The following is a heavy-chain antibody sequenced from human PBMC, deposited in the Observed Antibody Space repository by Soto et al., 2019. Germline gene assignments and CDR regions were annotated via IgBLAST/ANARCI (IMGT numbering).Heavy chain of an antibody. D-gene: IGHD1-1*01. V-gene: IGHV4-4*07. CDR3: VRDGTKTLRDWFDP. J-gene: IGHJ5*02. Sequence: SETLSLTCTVSGASISGFYWSWIRKSAGKGLEWIGRIYATGTTDYNPCLKSRVMMSVDTSKKQFSLKLRSETPADTAVYYCVRDGTKTLRDWFDPWGQGISVTVYS. CDR2: IYATGTT. CDR1: GASISGFY.